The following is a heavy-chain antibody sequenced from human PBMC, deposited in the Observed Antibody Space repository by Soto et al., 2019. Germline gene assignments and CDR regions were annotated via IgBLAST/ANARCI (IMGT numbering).Heavy chain of an antibody. D-gene: IGHD5-18*01. J-gene: IGHJ4*02. CDR3: ARALGYTYGHLPIDY. CDR2: INHSGST. CDR1: GGSFSGYY. V-gene: IGHV4-34*01. Sequence: SETLSLTCAVYGGSFSGYYWSWVRQPPGKGLEWIGEINHSGSTNYNPSLKSRLTISVDTSKNQFSLNLSSVTAADTALYYCARALGYTYGHLPIDYWGQGTLVT.